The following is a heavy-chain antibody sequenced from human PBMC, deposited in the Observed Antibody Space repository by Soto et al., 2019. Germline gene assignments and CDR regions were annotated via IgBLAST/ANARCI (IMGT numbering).Heavy chain of an antibody. J-gene: IGHJ4*02. CDR3: GSSASPDAY. D-gene: IGHD3-22*01. V-gene: IGHV3-48*01. Sequence: EVQLVESGGGLVQPGGSLRLSCVASGFIFNSYSMNWVRQAPGKGLEWISYINSGSTSVFYADSVMGRFTISRDNAKNSLYLQMNSLRAEDTAVYYCGSSASPDAYWGQGTLVTVSS. CDR1: GFIFNSYS. CDR2: INSGSTSV.